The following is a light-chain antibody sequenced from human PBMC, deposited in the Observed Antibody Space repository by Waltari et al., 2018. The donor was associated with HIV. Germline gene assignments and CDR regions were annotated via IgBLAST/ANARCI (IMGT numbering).Light chain of an antibody. CDR2: SNK. CDR3: AAWDGSLNGVL. Sequence: QSVLTQPPSASGTPGQRVTISCSGSSSNIGTYTVNWYRQLPGTAPKLLIYSNKQRPSGVPDRFAGDKSGTSASLAISGLQSEDEADYYCAAWDGSLNGVLFGGGTKLTVL. J-gene: IGLJ2*01. V-gene: IGLV1-44*01. CDR1: SSNIGTYT.